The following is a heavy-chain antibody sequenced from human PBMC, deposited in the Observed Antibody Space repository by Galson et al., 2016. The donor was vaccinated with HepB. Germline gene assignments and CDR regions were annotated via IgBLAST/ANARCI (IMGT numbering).Heavy chain of an antibody. D-gene: IGHD1-26*01. CDR3: ARDFKLGAPDYMVV. Sequence: SLRLSCAASGFTFSDCDFHWVRQAPGKGLDWVAVISKTGDTTFYGDSVKGRFTISRDNSKNTVDLHIHSLRSEDAAVYFCARDFKLGAPDYMVVCGKGTTVTVS. CDR2: ISKTGDTT. V-gene: IGHV3-30-3*01. CDR1: GFTFSDCD. J-gene: IGHJ6*03.